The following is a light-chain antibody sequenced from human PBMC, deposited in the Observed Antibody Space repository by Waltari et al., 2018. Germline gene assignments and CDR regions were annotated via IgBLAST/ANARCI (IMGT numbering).Light chain of an antibody. Sequence: EIMLTQSPGTLSLSPGERATLSCRTSQSIGRSLAWYQQKPGQAPRLLIYGASSRATDIPDRFSGSGSGTDFSLTINTLEPEDGALYYCQHYVRLPVTFGQGTKVEIK. CDR1: QSIGRS. V-gene: IGKV3-20*01. CDR3: QHYVRLPVT. J-gene: IGKJ1*01. CDR2: GAS.